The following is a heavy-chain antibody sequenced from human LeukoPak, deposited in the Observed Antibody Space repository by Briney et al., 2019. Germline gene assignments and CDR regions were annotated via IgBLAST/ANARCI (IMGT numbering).Heavy chain of an antibody. V-gene: IGHV3-74*01. J-gene: IGHJ6*02. Sequence: GGSLRLSCTASGFTFSNYWMYWVRQTPEKGLLWLSRINIDGSTTNYADSVKGRFTISRDNAKNTLYLQMNSLRPEDTALYYCAKGYCSGSNCYYNYFYYGMDVWGQGTTVTVSS. CDR2: INIDGSTT. CDR3: AKGYCSGSNCYYNYFYYGMDV. D-gene: IGHD2-15*01. CDR1: GFTFSNYW.